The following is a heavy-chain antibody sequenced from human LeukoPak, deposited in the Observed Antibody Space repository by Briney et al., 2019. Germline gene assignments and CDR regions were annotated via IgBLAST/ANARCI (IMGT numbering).Heavy chain of an antibody. Sequence: GSLRLSCAASGFTFSSYAMSWIRQPPGKGLEWIGEINHSGSTNYNPSLKSRVTISVDTSKNQFSLKLSSVTAADTAVYYCARGWFDPWGQGTLVTVSS. CDR1: GFTFSSYA. V-gene: IGHV4-34*01. CDR2: INHSGST. J-gene: IGHJ5*02. CDR3: ARGWFDP.